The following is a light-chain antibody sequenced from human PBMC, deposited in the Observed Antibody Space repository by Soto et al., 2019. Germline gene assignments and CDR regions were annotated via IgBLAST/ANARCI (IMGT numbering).Light chain of an antibody. J-gene: IGKJ1*01. CDR1: QSVSSSY. CDR3: QQYGSSPQGT. V-gene: IGKV3-20*01. Sequence: EIVLTQSPGTLSLSPGERATLSCRASQSVSSSYLAWYQQKPGQAPRLLIYGASSRATGIPDRFSGSGTGTDFTLTISRLEPEDFEVYYCQQYGSSPQGTFGQGTKVDIK. CDR2: GAS.